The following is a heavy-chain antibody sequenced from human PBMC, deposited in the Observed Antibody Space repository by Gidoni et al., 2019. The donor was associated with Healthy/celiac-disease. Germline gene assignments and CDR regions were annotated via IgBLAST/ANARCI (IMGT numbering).Heavy chain of an antibody. V-gene: IGHV4-34*01. D-gene: IGHD2-2*01. CDR1: GGSFSGSY. CDR2: IHHSGST. CDR3: ARGRTVVPAAKFRSSSKVFDP. J-gene: IGHJ5*02. Sequence: QVQLQQWRAGLLKPSETLSLTCAVYGGSFSGSYWSRIRPPPGKGLAGRGERKHSGRTHQHPGKGREWIGEIHHSGSTNYNPSLKSRVTRSVDTSKNQCSLKLSSVTAADTAVYYCARGRTVVPAAKFRSSSKVFDPWGQGTLVTVSS.